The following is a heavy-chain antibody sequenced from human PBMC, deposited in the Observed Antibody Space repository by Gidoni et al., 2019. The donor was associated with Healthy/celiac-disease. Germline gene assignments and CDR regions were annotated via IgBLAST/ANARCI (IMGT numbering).Heavy chain of an antibody. CDR3: AREVDGWFDP. J-gene: IGHJ5*02. Sequence: QVQLVESGGVVVPPGRSLSLSCSASRFTFSSSGMPWVRQAPGKGLEWVEVIWYDGSNKYYADSVKGRFTISRDNSKKTLYLQMNSLRAEDTAVYYCAREVDGWFDPWGQGTLVTVYS. CDR1: RFTFSSSG. V-gene: IGHV3-33*08. CDR2: IWYDGSNK.